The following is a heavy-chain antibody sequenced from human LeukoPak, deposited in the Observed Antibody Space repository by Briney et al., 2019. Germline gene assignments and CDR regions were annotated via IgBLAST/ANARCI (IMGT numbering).Heavy chain of an antibody. CDR1: GGSFSDYY. V-gene: IGHV4-34*01. D-gene: IGHD6-19*01. Sequence: PSETLSLTCAVCGGSFSDYYWTWIRAPPGKGREWIGEITHSGSTNYNPSLKSRVTISVDTSKRQFFLRRSSVTAADTVVYYCAKGHRYSSGLYWSHWFDPWGQGTLVTVSS. CDR2: ITHSGST. CDR3: AKGHRYSSGLYWSHWFDP. J-gene: IGHJ5*02.